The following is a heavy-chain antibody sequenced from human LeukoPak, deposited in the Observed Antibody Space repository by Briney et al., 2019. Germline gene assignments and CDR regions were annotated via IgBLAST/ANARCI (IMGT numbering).Heavy chain of an antibody. Sequence: HPGGSLRLSCAASGFTFSSYAMSWVRQAPGKGLEWVSAISGSGDSTYYGDSVKGRFTISRDNSKSTLYLQMNSLRAEDTAVYYCAKTRPLDSSSWSHGDYWGQGTLVTVSS. CDR1: GFTFSSYA. J-gene: IGHJ4*02. CDR2: ISGSGDST. CDR3: AKTRPLDSSSWSHGDY. D-gene: IGHD6-13*01. V-gene: IGHV3-23*01.